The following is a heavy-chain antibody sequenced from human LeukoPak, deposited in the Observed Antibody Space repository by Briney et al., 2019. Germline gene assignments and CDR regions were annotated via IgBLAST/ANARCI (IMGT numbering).Heavy chain of an antibody. V-gene: IGHV3-30*02. J-gene: IGHJ4*02. CDR2: IRYDGSNK. CDR3: AKPALWFGELLLFDY. CDR1: GFTFSSYG. D-gene: IGHD3-10*01. Sequence: GGSLRLSCAASGFTFSSYGMHWVRQAPGKGLEWVAFIRYDGSNKYYADSVKGRFTISRDNSKNTPYLQMNSLRAEDTAVYYCAKPALWFGELLLFDYWGQGTLVTVSS.